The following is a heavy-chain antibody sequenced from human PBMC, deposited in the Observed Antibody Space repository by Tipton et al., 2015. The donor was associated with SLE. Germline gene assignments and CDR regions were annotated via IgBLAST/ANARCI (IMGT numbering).Heavy chain of an antibody. J-gene: IGHJ4*02. V-gene: IGHV4-59*11. Sequence: TLSLTCSVSGGSMSYHYWSWIRQPPGKGLEWIGYIYYTGNTNYNPSLKSRVTMSADTSKSQFSLKLTFVSAADTAIYYCARFDYSNWDDYWGQGTLVTVSS. CDR3: ARFDYSNWDDY. CDR2: IYYTGNT. CDR1: GGSMSYHY. D-gene: IGHD4-11*01.